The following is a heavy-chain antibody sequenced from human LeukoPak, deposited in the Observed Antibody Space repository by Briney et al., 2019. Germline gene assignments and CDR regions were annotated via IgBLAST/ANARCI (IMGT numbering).Heavy chain of an antibody. J-gene: IGHJ4*02. Sequence: ASVKVSCKASGYTFTSYDINWVRQATGQGLEWMGWMNPNSGNTGYAQKFQGRVTITRNTSISTAYMELSSLRSEDTAVYYCARVKDTMVRGVIIIPIDYWGQGTLVTVSS. D-gene: IGHD3-10*01. V-gene: IGHV1-8*03. CDR1: GYTFTSYD. CDR3: ARVKDTMVRGVIIIPIDY. CDR2: MNPNSGNT.